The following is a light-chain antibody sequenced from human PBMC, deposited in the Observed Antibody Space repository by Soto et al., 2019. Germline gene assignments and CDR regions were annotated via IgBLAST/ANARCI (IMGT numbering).Light chain of an antibody. CDR2: AAS. CDR1: QSITSY. V-gene: IGKV1-39*01. J-gene: IGKJ4*01. CDR3: QQSYSTLGLT. Sequence: DIQMTQSPSSLSASVGDRVTITCRASQSITSYFNWYQQKPGKAPKLLIYAASSLQSGVPSRFSGSGSGTDFTLTISSLQPEDFATYYCQQSYSTLGLTFGGGTKVEIK.